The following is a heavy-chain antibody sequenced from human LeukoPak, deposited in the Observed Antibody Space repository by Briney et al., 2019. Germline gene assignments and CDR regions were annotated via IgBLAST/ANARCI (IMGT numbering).Heavy chain of an antibody. D-gene: IGHD4-17*01. Sequence: GGSLRLSCAASGFTVGSNTMSWVRQAPGKGLEWVSIIYSGGSTSYADSVKGRFTISRDNSKNTLYLQMNSLKTEDTAVYYCTTEHDYGDYVVAFDIWGQGTMVTVSS. V-gene: IGHV3-53*01. CDR3: TTEHDYGDYVVAFDI. J-gene: IGHJ3*02. CDR1: GFTVGSNT. CDR2: IYSGGST.